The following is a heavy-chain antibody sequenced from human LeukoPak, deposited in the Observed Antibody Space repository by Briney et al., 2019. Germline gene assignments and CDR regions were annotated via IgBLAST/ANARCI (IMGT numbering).Heavy chain of an antibody. CDR2: INHSGST. CDR3: AKDFDY. V-gene: IGHV4-34*01. CDR1: GGSFSGYY. J-gene: IGHJ4*02. Sequence: SETLSLTCAVYGGSFSGYYWSWIRQPPGKGLEWIGEINHSGSTNYNPSLKSRVTISVDTSKNQFSLKLSSVTAADMAVYYCAKDFDYWGQGTLVTVSS.